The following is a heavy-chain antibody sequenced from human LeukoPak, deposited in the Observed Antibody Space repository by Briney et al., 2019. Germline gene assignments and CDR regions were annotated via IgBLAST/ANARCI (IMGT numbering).Heavy chain of an antibody. CDR2: ISFDGSNT. D-gene: IGHD3-22*01. CDR1: GFTFSTYG. Sequence: PGGSLRLSCAASGFTFSTYGMHWVRQAPGKGLEWVAVISFDGSNTYYADSVKGRFTMSRDNSKNTLYLQMNSLRAEDTAVYYCAKGHNYASSGYYYFDHWGQGTLVTVSS. J-gene: IGHJ4*02. CDR3: AKGHNYASSGYYYFDH. V-gene: IGHV3-30*18.